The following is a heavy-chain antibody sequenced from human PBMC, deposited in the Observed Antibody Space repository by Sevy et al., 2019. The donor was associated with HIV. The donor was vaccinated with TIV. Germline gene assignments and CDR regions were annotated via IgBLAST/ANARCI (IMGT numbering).Heavy chain of an antibody. J-gene: IGHJ4*02. CDR3: VRVGHSSGSGRPFDF. V-gene: IGHV3-72*01. D-gene: IGHD6-25*01. CDR1: GFIFSDHY. Sequence: GGSLRLSCAASGFIFSDHYMDWVRQAPGKGLEWVGRIRNRANSFSTEYAASVKGRFTISRDDSRNSVYLQMNSLKTEDTAVYYCVRVGHSSGSGRPFDFWGQGTLVTVSS. CDR2: IRNRANSFST.